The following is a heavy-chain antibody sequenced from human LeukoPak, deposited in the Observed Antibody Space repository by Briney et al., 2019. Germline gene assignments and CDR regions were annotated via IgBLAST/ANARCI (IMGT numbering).Heavy chain of an antibody. CDR2: IEYDGSTT. CDR1: GFSLSTFW. Sequence: GGSLRLSCAASGFSLSTFWMHWVRQAPGKGLVWVSRIEYDGSTTTYADSVKGRFTISRDNAKNTLYLQMNSLRAEDTAVYYCTHLGWFDPWGQGTLVTVSS. CDR3: THLGWFDP. J-gene: IGHJ5*02. V-gene: IGHV3-74*01.